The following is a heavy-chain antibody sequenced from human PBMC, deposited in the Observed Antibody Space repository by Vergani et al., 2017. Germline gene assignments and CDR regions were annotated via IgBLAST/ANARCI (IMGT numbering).Heavy chain of an antibody. Sequence: QVQLQQWGAGLLKPSETLSLTCAVYGGSFSGYYWSWIRQPPGKGLEWIGEINHSGSTNYNPSLKSRVTISVDTSKNQFSLKLSSVTAADTAVYYCARLRATPGYYYYYYMDVWGKGP. CDR3: ARLRATPGYYYYYYMDV. CDR2: INHSGST. D-gene: IGHD3-16*01. V-gene: IGHV4-34*01. J-gene: IGHJ6*03. CDR1: GGSFSGYY.